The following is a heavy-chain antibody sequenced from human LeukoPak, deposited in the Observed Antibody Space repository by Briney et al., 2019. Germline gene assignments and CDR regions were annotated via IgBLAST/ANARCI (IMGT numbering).Heavy chain of an antibody. D-gene: IGHD3-3*01. J-gene: IGHJ4*02. V-gene: IGHV3-30*02. CDR1: GFTFSSFG. CDR3: AKALYDSWSGNYFDS. Sequence: GGSLRLSCVAPGFTFSSFGMHWVRQAPGKGLEWVAFIPFDGDTKYHADSVKGRFTISRDNSKNTVSLQMNSLRAEDTAVYYCAKALYDSWSGNYFDSWGQGTLVTVSS. CDR2: IPFDGDTK.